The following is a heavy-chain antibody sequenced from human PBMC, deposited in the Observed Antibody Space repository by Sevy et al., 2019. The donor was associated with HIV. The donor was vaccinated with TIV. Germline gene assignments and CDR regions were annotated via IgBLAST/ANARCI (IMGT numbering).Heavy chain of an antibody. CDR2: ISWNSGSI. CDR3: AKDKGYCTNGVCYTSYYYYGMDV. J-gene: IGHJ6*02. D-gene: IGHD2-8*01. CDR1: GFTFDDYA. Sequence: GGSLRLSCAASGFTFDDYAMHWVRQAPGKGLEWVSGISWNSGSIGYADSVKGRFTISRDNAKNSLYLEMNSLRAEDTALYYCAKDKGYCTNGVCYTSYYYYGMDVWGQGTTVTVSS. V-gene: IGHV3-9*01.